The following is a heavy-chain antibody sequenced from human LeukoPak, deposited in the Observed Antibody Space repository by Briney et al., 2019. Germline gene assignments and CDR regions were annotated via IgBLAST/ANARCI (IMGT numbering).Heavy chain of an antibody. CDR2: INPSGGST. V-gene: IGHV1-46*01. Sequence: ASVKVSCKASGYTFTSYYMHWVRQAPGQGLEWMGIINPSGGSTSYAQKFQGRVTMTRDTSTSTVYMELSSLRSEDTAVYYCARELYCSSTSCSGMDVWGQGTTVTVSS. J-gene: IGHJ6*02. CDR1: GYTFTSYY. D-gene: IGHD2-2*01. CDR3: ARELYCSSTSCSGMDV.